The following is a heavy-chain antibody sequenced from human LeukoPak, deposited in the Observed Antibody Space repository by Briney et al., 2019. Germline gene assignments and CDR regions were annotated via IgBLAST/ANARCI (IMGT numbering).Heavy chain of an antibody. CDR2: INPNSGGT. V-gene: IGHV1-2*02. D-gene: IGHD2-2*01. CDR3: ARLYPRWSSTNWFDP. Sequence: ASVKVSCKASGYTFTGYYMHWVRQAPGQGLEWMGWINPNSGGTNYAQKFQGRVTMTRDTSISTAYMELSRLRSDDTAVYYCARLYPRWSSTNWFDPWGQGTLVTVSS. J-gene: IGHJ5*02. CDR1: GYTFTGYY.